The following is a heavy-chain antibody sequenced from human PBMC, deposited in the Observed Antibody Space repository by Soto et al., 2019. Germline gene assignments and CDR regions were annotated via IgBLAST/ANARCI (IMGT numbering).Heavy chain of an antibody. Sequence: TSETLSLTCTVSGGSISSYYWSWIRQPPGKGLEWIGYIYYSGSTNYNPSLKSRVTISVDTSKNQFSLKLSSVTAADTAVYYCARDNFWTVPAAKGDYYYMYFWGKGTTVTVSS. D-gene: IGHD2-2*01. V-gene: IGHV4-59*01. J-gene: IGHJ6*03. CDR2: IYYSGST. CDR3: ARDNFWTVPAAKGDYYYMYF. CDR1: GGSISSYY.